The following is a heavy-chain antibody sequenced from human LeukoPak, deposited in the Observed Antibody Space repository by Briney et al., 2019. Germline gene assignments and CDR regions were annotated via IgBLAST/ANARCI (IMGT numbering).Heavy chain of an antibody. CDR1: GGTFSSYA. J-gene: IGHJ5*02. CDR2: IIPIFDTA. CDR3: ARDKSPYCSGGSCYTNWFDP. V-gene: IGHV1-69*05. D-gene: IGHD2-15*01. Sequence: ASMKVSCKASGGTFSSYAISWVLQAPGQGLEWMGRIIPIFDTANYAQKFQGRVTITTDESTSTAYMELSSLRSEDTAVYYCARDKSPYCSGGSCYTNWFDPWGQGTLVTVSS.